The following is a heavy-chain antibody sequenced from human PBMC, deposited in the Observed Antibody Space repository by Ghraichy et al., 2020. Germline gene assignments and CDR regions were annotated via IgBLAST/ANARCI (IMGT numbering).Heavy chain of an antibody. Sequence: ASVKVSCKASGYTFTNYDISWVRKATGQGLQWMGWMNPNSGNTGYAQNFQGRVTLTRNTSISTAYMELNSLRSDDTAVYYCARSRETYIVPDSWGQGTLVTVSS. V-gene: IGHV1-8*01. CDR3: ARSRETYIVPDS. J-gene: IGHJ5*01. D-gene: IGHD5-24*01. CDR2: MNPNSGNT. CDR1: GYTFTNYD.